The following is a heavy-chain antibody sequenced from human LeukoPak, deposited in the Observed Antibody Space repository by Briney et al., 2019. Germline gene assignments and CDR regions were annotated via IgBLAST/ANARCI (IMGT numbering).Heavy chain of an antibody. V-gene: IGHV3-23*01. CDR2: ISGSGDST. D-gene: IGHD6-19*01. CDR3: ARRSGIAVAGAFDY. J-gene: IGHJ4*02. Sequence: SGGSLRLSCAASGFTFSNYAMRWVRQAPGKVLEWVSGISGSGDSTYYADSVKGRFTISRDNSKNTLYLQMNSLRAEDTAVYYCARRSGIAVAGAFDYWGQGTLVTVSS. CDR1: GFTFSNYA.